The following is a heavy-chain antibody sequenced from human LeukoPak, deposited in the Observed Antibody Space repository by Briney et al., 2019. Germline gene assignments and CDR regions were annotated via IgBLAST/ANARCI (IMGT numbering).Heavy chain of an antibody. CDR1: GYSFTSYW. Sequence: GESLKISCKGSGYSFTSYWIGWVRQIPGKGLEWMRIIYPGDYDTRYSPSVQGQVTISADKSMRTAYLQWSSLKASDTAMYYCARHRGMGFGSGSYTYYFDYWGQGTLVTVSS. CDR2: IYPGDYDT. D-gene: IGHD3-10*01. J-gene: IGHJ4*02. CDR3: ARHRGMGFGSGSYTYYFDY. V-gene: IGHV5-51*01.